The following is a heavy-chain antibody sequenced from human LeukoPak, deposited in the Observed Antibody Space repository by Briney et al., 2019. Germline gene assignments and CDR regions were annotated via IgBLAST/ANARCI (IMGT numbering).Heavy chain of an antibody. CDR3: ARLSPPGWFDP. V-gene: IGHV4-34*01. J-gene: IGHJ5*02. Sequence: KPSETLSLTCAVYGGSFSGYYWSWIRQPPGKGLEWIGEINHSGSTNYNPSLKSRVTISVDTSKNQFSLKLSSVTAADTAVYYCARLSPPGWFDPWGQGTLVTVSS. CDR1: GGSFSGYY. D-gene: IGHD5/OR15-5a*01. CDR2: INHSGST.